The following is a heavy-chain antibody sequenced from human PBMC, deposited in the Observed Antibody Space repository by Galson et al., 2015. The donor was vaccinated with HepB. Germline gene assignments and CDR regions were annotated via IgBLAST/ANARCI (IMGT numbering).Heavy chain of an antibody. CDR2: ISSSGSTI. V-gene: IGHV3-11*01. D-gene: IGHD6-19*01. J-gene: IGHJ6*02. CDR3: ARDLPNSGWYYYYYGMDV. CDR1: GFTFSDYY. Sequence: SLRLSCAASGFTFSDYYMSWIRQAPGKGLEWVSYISSSGSTIYYADSVKGRFAISRDNAKNSLYLQMNSLRAEDTAVYYCARDLPNSGWYYYYYGMDVWGQGTTVTVSS.